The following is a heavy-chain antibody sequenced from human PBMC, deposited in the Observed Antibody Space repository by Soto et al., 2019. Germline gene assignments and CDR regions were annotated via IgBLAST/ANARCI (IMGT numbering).Heavy chain of an antibody. Sequence: QVQLQESGPGLVKPSETLSLTCSVPGGSISNHYWSWIRQPPGKGLECIVYIYYNGNNNYNPSLKSRVTTSVDTSRNQISLKLTTVTAADTTVYYCTRANRYSEYWGQGTLVTVSS. CDR2: IYYNGNN. J-gene: IGHJ4*02. V-gene: IGHV4-59*11. D-gene: IGHD5-12*01. CDR3: TRANRYSEY. CDR1: GGSISNHY.